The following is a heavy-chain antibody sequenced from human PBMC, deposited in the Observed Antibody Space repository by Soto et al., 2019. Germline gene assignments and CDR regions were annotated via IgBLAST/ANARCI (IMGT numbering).Heavy chain of an antibody. Sequence: GGSLRLSCAASGFTFSTYGMHWVRQAPGKGLEWVAVISSDGHTKYYADSVKGRFTIFRDNSKNTLYLQMNNLRAGDTAVYYCVKSPNSKLLRYFDWLYPDYWGQGTLVTVSS. J-gene: IGHJ4*02. CDR1: GFTFSTYG. D-gene: IGHD3-9*01. V-gene: IGHV3-30*18. CDR2: ISSDGHTK. CDR3: VKSPNSKLLRYFDWLYPDY.